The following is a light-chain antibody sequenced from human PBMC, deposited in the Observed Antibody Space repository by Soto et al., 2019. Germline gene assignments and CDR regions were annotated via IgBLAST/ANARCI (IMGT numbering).Light chain of an antibody. J-gene: IGKJ1*01. V-gene: IGKV3-20*01. CDR3: QQYNSYSRT. Sequence: EIVLTQSPGTLSLSPGERATLSCRASQSVSSSYLAWYQQKPGQAPRLLFYDASRRATGTPDRFSVSGSGTEFTLTISSLQPDDSATYYCQQYNSYSRTFGQGTKVDIK. CDR1: QSVSSSY. CDR2: DAS.